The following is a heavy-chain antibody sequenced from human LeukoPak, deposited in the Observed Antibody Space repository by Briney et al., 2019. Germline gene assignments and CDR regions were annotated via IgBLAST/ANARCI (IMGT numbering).Heavy chain of an antibody. V-gene: IGHV4-59*01. CDR3: ARDCSSTSCYDAFDI. Sequence: GSLRLSCAASGLAFSDYLMSWVRQAPGKGLEWIGYIYYSGSTNYNPSLKSRVTISVDTSKNQFSLKLSSVTAADTAVYYCARDCSSTSCYDAFDIWGQGTMVTVSS. D-gene: IGHD2-2*01. J-gene: IGHJ3*02. CDR2: IYYSGST. CDR1: GLAFSDYL.